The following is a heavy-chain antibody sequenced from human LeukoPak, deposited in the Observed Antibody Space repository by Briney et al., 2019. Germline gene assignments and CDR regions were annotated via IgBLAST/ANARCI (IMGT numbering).Heavy chain of an antibody. D-gene: IGHD6-19*01. CDR1: GGSISSSSYY. CDR2: IYYSGST. CDR3: AKNSSGWNDAFYI. V-gene: IGHV4-39*01. Sequence: SETLSLTCTSSGGSISSSSYYGGWIRQPPGKGLEWIGSIYYSGSTYYNPSLKSRVTISVDTSKNQFSLKLSSVTAADTAVYYCAKNSSGWNDAFYIWGQGTMVTVSS. J-gene: IGHJ3*02.